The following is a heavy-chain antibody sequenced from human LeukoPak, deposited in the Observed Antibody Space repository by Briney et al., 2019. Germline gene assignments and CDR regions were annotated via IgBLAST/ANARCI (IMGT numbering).Heavy chain of an antibody. CDR2: IYYSGST. D-gene: IGHD2-2*02. Sequence: SETLSLTCTVSGGSISSSSYYWGWIRQPPGKGLEWIGSIYYSGSTYYNPSLKSRVTISVDTSKNQFSLKLSSVTAADTAVYYCARDGCSSTSCYTPFYYYYMDVWGKGTTVTVSS. V-gene: IGHV4-39*07. CDR3: ARDGCSSTSCYTPFYYYYMDV. CDR1: GGSISSSSYY. J-gene: IGHJ6*03.